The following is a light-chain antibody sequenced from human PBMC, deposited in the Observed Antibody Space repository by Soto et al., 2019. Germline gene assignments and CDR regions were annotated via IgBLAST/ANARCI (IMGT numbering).Light chain of an antibody. Sequence: QSVLTQPASVSGSPGQTITSSCTGTSSDVRRYNLVAWYQQHPGKAPKLMIYEVNKWPSGVSNRFSGSKSGNTAYLTISGLQAEDEADYYCCSFAGSATWIFGGGTKLTVL. CDR2: EVN. V-gene: IGLV2-23*02. CDR3: CSFAGSATWI. J-gene: IGLJ2*01. CDR1: SSDVRRYNL.